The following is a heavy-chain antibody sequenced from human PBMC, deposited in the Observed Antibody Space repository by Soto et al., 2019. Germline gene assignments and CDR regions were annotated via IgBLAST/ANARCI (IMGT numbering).Heavy chain of an antibody. V-gene: IGHV3-43*01. Sequence: GGSLRLSCAASGFTFDDYTMHWVRQAPGKGLEWVSLISWDGGSTYYADSVKGRFTISRDNSKNSLYLQMNSLRTEDTALYYCAKDEVVVAATIGHYFDYWGQGTLVTVSS. CDR2: ISWDGGST. D-gene: IGHD2-15*01. CDR1: GFTFDDYT. J-gene: IGHJ4*02. CDR3: AKDEVVVAATIGHYFDY.